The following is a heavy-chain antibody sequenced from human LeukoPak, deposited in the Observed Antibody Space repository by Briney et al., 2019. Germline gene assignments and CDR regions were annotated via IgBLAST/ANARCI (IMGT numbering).Heavy chain of an antibody. J-gene: IGHJ4*02. CDR2: IKQDGSGV. CDR3: ERDFI. Sequence: GESLRLSCVGSGFTFSSHWMSWVRQAPGRGPEWVANIKQDGSGVDYVESVKGRFTISRDNAKSSLYLQMNSLRAEDTAIYYCERDFIWGQGTPVTVSS. CDR1: GFTFSSHW. D-gene: IGHD3-10*01. V-gene: IGHV3-7*05.